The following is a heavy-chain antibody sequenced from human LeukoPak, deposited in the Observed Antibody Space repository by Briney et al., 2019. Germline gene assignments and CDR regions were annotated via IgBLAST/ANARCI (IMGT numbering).Heavy chain of an antibody. CDR2: INHNGNVN. CDR1: GFTFSSYW. D-gene: IGHD5-18*01. V-gene: IGHV3-7*01. Sequence: PGGSLRLSCAASGFTFSSYWMNWARQAPGKGLEWVASINHNGNVNYYVDSVKGRFTISRDNAKNTLYLQMNSLRAEDTAVYYCARTWIQLWLGGVDYWGQGTLVTVSS. J-gene: IGHJ4*02. CDR3: ARTWIQLWLGGVDY.